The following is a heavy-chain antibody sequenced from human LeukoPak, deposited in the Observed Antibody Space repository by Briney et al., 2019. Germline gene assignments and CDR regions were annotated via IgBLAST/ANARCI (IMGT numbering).Heavy chain of an antibody. CDR2: IYYSGST. CDR3: ARLSSESYKLYDY. D-gene: IGHD1-26*01. Sequence: SETLSLTCTVSGGSISSYYWSWIRQPPGKGLEWIGYIYYSGSTNYNPSLKSRVTISVDTSKNQFSLKLSSVTAADTAVYYCARLSSESYKLYDYWGQGTLVTVSS. V-gene: IGHV4-59*08. CDR1: GGSISSYY. J-gene: IGHJ4*02.